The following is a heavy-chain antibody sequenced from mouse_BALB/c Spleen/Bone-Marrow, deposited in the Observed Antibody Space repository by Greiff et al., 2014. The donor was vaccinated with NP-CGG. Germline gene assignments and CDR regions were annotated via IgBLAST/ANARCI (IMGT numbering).Heavy chain of an antibody. CDR2: TWSGGST. Sequence: QVQLQQSGPGLVQPSQSLSITCTVSGFSLNSYGVHWVRQSPVKGLEWLGVTWSGGSTDYNAAFISRLSISKDNSKSQVFFKINSLQPNDTAIYYCVRKGSFGNYAMDYWGQGTSVTVSS. D-gene: IGHD1-1*02. J-gene: IGHJ4*01. CDR1: GFSLNSYG. CDR3: VRKGSFGNYAMDY. V-gene: IGHV2-2*02.